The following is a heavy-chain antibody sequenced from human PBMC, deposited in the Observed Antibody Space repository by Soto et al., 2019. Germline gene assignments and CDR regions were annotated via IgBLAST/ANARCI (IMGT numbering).Heavy chain of an antibody. CDR2: INSDGSST. CDR3: ARGPPGDYTDY. D-gene: IGHD4-17*01. J-gene: IGHJ4*02. CDR1: GFTFSSYW. Sequence: GGSLRLSCAASGFTFSSYWMHWVRQAPGKGLVWVSRINSDGSSTSYADSVKGRFTISRDNAKNTLYLQMNGLRAEDTAVYYCARGPPGDYTDYWGQGTLVTVSS. V-gene: IGHV3-74*01.